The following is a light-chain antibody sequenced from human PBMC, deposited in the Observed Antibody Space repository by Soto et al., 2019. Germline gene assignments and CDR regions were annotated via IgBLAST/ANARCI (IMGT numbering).Light chain of an antibody. J-gene: IGLJ1*01. CDR1: RSDVGSYNR. Sequence: QSVLTQPPFVSGSPGHPVAIPCIGTRSDVGSYNRVSWYQQPPGAAPKLMIYEVSNRPSGVPDRFSGSKSGNTASLTISGLQAEDEADYYCNSYTGSSTYVFGTGTKVTVL. V-gene: IGLV2-18*02. CDR3: NSYTGSSTYV. CDR2: EVS.